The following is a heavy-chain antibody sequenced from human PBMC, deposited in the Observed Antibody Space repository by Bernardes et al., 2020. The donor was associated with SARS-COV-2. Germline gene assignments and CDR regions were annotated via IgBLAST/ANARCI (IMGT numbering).Heavy chain of an antibody. J-gene: IGHJ5*02. CDR1: GYTFTSYY. V-gene: IGHV1-46*01. CDR3: ARDGRDRYGSGSYYMIPWFDP. CDR2: INPSGGST. Sequence: ASVKVSCKASGYTFTSYYMHWVRQAPGQGLEWMGIINPSGGSTSYAQKFQGRVTMTRDTSTSTVYMELSSLRSEDTAVYYWARDGRDRYGSGSYYMIPWFDPWGQGTLVTVSS. D-gene: IGHD3-10*01.